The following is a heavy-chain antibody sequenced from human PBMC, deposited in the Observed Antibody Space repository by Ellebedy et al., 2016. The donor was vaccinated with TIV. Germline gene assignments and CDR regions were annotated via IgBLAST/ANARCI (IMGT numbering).Heavy chain of an antibody. CDR2: ITPYNGDT. J-gene: IGHJ4*02. V-gene: IGHV1/OR15-2*02. CDR3: AREEGANRLDS. Sequence: ASVKVSXKGSRYTFTSYSMHWVRQAPGQGLEWMGWITPYNGDTRYAPKFQARITMTTDTSTRTVFMELNNLRSDDTGVYYCAREEGANRLDSWGQGSLVTVSS. D-gene: IGHD4/OR15-4a*01. CDR1: RYTFTSYS.